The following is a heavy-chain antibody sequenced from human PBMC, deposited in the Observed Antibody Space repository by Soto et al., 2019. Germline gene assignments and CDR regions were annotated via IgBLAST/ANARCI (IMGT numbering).Heavy chain of an antibody. Sequence: PSETLSLTCAVSGGSISSSNWWSWVRQPPGKGLEWIGEIYHSGSTNYNPSLKSRVTISVDKSKNLFSLKLSFVTAADTAVYYCARRKWELDYFDYWGQGTLVTV. V-gene: IGHV4-4*02. CDR2: IYHSGST. D-gene: IGHD1-26*01. CDR1: GGSISSSNW. J-gene: IGHJ4*02. CDR3: ARRKWELDYFDY.